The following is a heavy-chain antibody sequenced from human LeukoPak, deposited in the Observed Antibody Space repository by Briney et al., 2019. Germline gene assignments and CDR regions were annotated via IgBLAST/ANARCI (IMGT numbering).Heavy chain of an antibody. Sequence: ASVKVSCKASGYSFTGYYMHWVRQAPGQGLEWMGWIDPNSGATNYAQKFQGRVTMTTDTSVSTAYMELDRLTSDDTAVYYCARDPGISGTTSWYFDYWGQGTLVTVSS. V-gene: IGHV1-2*02. CDR2: IDPNSGAT. CDR3: ARDPGISGTTSWYFDY. CDR1: GYSFTGYY. D-gene: IGHD1-7*01. J-gene: IGHJ4*02.